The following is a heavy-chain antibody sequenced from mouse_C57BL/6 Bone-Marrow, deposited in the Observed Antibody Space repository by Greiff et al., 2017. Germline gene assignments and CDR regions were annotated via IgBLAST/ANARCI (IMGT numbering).Heavy chain of an antibody. J-gene: IGHJ1*03. CDR1: GYTFTSYW. D-gene: IGHD1-1*01. CDR2: IDPNSGGT. Sequence: QVQLQQPGAELVKPGASVKLSCKASGYTFTSYWMHWVKQRPGRGLEWIGRIDPNSGGTKYNEKFKSKATLTVDKPSSTASMQLSSLTSADSAVXECARSKGSTTVVARYGYFDVWGTGTTVTVSS. CDR3: ARSKGSTTVVARYGYFDV. V-gene: IGHV1-72*01.